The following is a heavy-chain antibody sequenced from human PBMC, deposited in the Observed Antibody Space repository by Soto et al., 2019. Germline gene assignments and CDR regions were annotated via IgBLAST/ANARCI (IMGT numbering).Heavy chain of an antibody. V-gene: IGHV3-30*18. CDR1: GFTFNIYG. J-gene: IGHJ4*02. CDR2: ITYDGSNQ. CDR3: AKDQASGQGSFDS. Sequence: GGSLRLSCAASGFTFNIYGMHWVRQAPDKGLEWVALITYDGSNQYYADSVKGLFTISRDNSKNTLFLQMNSLRADDTAVYYCAKDQASGQGSFDSWGQGTMVTVSS.